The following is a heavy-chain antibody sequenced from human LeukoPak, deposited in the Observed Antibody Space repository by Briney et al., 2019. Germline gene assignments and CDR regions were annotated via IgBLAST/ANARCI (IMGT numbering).Heavy chain of an antibody. Sequence: ASVKVSCKASGGTFSSYAISWVRQAPGQGLEWMGGIIPIFGTANYAQKFQGRVTITADESTSTAYMELSSLRSEDTAVYYCARGPIVVPLYYYYYYMDVWGKGTTVTVSS. V-gene: IGHV1-69*13. D-gene: IGHD2-2*01. CDR2: IIPIFGTA. CDR3: ARGPIVVPLYYYYYYMDV. CDR1: GGTFSSYA. J-gene: IGHJ6*03.